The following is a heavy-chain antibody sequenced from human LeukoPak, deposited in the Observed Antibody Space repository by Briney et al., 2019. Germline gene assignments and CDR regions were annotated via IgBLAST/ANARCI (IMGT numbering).Heavy chain of an antibody. CDR3: AKRGYYDSSGYAPLSC. Sequence: GGSLRLSCAASGFTFSNYAMSWVRQAPGKGLEWVSGISGSGDTTYHADSVKGRFTISRDNSKNTLFLQMNSLSVEDTAVYYCAKRGYYDSSGYAPLSCWGQGTLDTVSS. V-gene: IGHV3-23*01. CDR1: GFTFSNYA. D-gene: IGHD3-22*01. CDR2: ISGSGDTT. J-gene: IGHJ4*02.